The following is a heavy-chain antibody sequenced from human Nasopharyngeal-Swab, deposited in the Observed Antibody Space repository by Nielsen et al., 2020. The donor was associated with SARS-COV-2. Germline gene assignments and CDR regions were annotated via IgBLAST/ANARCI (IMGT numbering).Heavy chain of an antibody. J-gene: IGHJ4*02. D-gene: IGHD5-12*01. CDR1: GFTFSSFA. CDR3: AKDGGYSGYDLRGTIDY. CDR2: ISYDGSNK. V-gene: IGHV3-30*04. Sequence: GESLKISCAASGFTFSSFAMHWVRQPPGKGLEWVAAISYDGSNKYYADSVKGRFTISRDNSKNTLYLQMNSLRAEDTAVYYCAKDGGYSGYDLRGTIDYWGQGTLVTVSS.